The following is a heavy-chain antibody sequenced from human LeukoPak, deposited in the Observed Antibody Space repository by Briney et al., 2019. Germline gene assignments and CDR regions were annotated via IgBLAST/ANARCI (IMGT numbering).Heavy chain of an antibody. CDR1: GFTFSSYA. V-gene: IGHV3-23*01. Sequence: PGGSLRLSCAASGFTFSSYAMSWVRQAPGKGLEWVSGISGSGGSTYYADSVKGRFTISRDNSKNSLYLQMNSLRAEDTAVYYCARDPSSGWYLKGWFDPWGQGTLVTVSS. CDR3: ARDPSSGWYLKGWFDP. J-gene: IGHJ5*02. CDR2: ISGSGGST. D-gene: IGHD6-19*01.